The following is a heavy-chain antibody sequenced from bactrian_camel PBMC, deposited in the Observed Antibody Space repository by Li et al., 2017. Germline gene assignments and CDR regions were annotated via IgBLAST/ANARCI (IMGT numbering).Heavy chain of an antibody. CDR1: GLTASNNC. V-gene: IGHV3S53*01. CDR2: IDGDGSS. D-gene: IGHD6*01. J-gene: IGHJ4*01. Sequence: QLVESGGGSVQAGGSLSLSCAASGLTASNNCMGWYRQAPGKEREWVARIDGDGSSRYADSVKGRFTVSQDDAKSTAYLQLNSLKTEDTAMYYCAGFRERARPGQGTQVTVS.